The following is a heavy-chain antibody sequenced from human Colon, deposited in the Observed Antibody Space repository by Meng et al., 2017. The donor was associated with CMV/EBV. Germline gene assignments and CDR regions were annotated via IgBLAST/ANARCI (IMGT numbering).Heavy chain of an antibody. Sequence: SATLSLTRTVSGGSISSSSYYWGWIRQPPGKGLEWIGSIYYSGSTYYNPSLKSRVTISVDTSKNQFSLKLSSVTAADTAVYYCARDRYSSGWYAAVFDYWDQGTLVTVSS. J-gene: IGHJ4*02. CDR3: ARDRYSSGWYAAVFDY. CDR2: IYYSGST. V-gene: IGHV4-39*07. D-gene: IGHD6-19*01. CDR1: GGSISSSSYY.